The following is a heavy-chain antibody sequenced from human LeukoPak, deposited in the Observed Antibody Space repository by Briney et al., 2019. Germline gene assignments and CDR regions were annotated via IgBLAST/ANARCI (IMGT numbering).Heavy chain of an antibody. CDR2: ISSDGGTT. D-gene: IGHD3-3*01. CDR1: GFTFSSYT. Sequence: GGSLRLSCAASGFTFSSYTMHWVRQAPGKGLEYVSGISSDGGTTFYANSVKGRFTISRDNAKNSLYLQMNSLRAEDTAVYYCVRGSLASGVVVYYYYYLDVWGKGTTVTVSS. V-gene: IGHV3-64*01. CDR3: VRGSLASGVVVYYYYYLDV. J-gene: IGHJ6*03.